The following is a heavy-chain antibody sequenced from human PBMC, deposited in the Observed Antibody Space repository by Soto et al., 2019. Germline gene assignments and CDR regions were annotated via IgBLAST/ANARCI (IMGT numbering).Heavy chain of an antibody. CDR3: ARQPMVVDTAMETAYYYYGMDV. D-gene: IGHD5-18*01. CDR1: GNSFTTHW. V-gene: IGHV5-51*01. J-gene: IGHJ6*02. CDR2: IYPGDSDT. Sequence: GESLKISCQHSGNSFTTHWIGWVRQMPGKGLEWMGIIYPGDSDTRYSPSFQGQVTISADKSISTAYLQWSSLKASDTAMYYCARQPMVVDTAMETAYYYYGMDVWGQGTTVTVSS.